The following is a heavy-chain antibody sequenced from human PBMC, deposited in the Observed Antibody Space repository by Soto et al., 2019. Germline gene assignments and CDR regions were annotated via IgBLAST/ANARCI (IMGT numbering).Heavy chain of an antibody. CDR1: GGSISSSSSY. D-gene: IGHD5-12*01. V-gene: IGHV4-39*01. CDR2: ISYSGST. CDR3: ARHRVPSVYEPIPGCFDS. J-gene: IGHJ4*02. Sequence: QLQLQESGPGLVKPSETLSLTCTVSGGSISSSSSYWGWIRQPPGKGLEWIGSISYSGSTYHNPSLKSRVTWSVDTTQNQFSLKLTSVTAADTAVYSCARHRVPSVYEPIPGCFDSWGQGILVTASS.